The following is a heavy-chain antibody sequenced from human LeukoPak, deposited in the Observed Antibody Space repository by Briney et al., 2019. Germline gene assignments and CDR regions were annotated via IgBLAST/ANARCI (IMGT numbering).Heavy chain of an antibody. CDR3: AKGAEAFDI. V-gene: IGHV3-30*18. J-gene: IGHJ3*02. CDR1: GFTFSSYG. CDR2: ISYDGSNK. Sequence: PGRSLRLSCAASGFTFSSYGMHWVRRAPGKGLEWVAVISYDGSNKYYADSVKGRFTISRDNSKNTLYLQMNSLRAEDTAVYYCAKGAEAFDIWGQGTMVTVSS.